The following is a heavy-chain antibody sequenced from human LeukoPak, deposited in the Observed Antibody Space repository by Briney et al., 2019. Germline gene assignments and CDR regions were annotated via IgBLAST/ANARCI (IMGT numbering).Heavy chain of an antibody. CDR3: AGSHNDFGEDY. Sequence: ASVKVSCKASRRPVRHYAISWVRQAPGQGLEWMGRIIPILGITNYAQKFQGRVTITADKSRSPAYMALSTLRSEDTAVYYWAGSHNDFGEDYWGQGSLVTVSS. CDR2: IIPILGIT. D-gene: IGHD3-3*01. CDR1: RRPVRHYA. J-gene: IGHJ4*02. V-gene: IGHV1-69*04.